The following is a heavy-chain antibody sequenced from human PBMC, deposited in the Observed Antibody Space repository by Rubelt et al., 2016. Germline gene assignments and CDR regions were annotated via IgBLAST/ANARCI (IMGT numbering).Heavy chain of an antibody. CDR2: IYYRGTT. D-gene: IGHD3-22*01. J-gene: IGHJ4*02. V-gene: IGHV4-59*08. Sequence: QVQLQESGPGLVKPSETLSLTCTVSGGSISNYYWSWIRQPPGKGLEWIGYIYYRGTTMYNPSLNNRVTIALETSKNQFSLRLSSVTAADTAVYYCARQGVREYDSSGYLTYWGQGTLVTVSS. CDR1: GGSISNYY. CDR3: ARQGVREYDSSGYLTY.